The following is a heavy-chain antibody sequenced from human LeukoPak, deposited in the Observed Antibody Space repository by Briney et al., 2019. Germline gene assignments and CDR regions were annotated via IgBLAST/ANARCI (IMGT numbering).Heavy chain of an antibody. CDR3: ARSMIVIVPPGYYFDF. V-gene: IGHV4-59*01. Sequence: KASETLSLTCTVAGGSISSYYWSWIRQPPGKGLDWIGYIFYNGNTNYNPSLKSRVTISVDTSKNQSSLKLSSVTAADTAVYYCARSMIVIVPPGYYFDFSGQGTPVSVSS. D-gene: IGHD2/OR15-2a*01. J-gene: IGHJ4*02. CDR1: GGSISSYY. CDR2: IFYNGNT.